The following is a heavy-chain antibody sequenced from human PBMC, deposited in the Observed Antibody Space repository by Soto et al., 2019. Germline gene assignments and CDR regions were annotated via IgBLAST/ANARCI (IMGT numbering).Heavy chain of an antibody. CDR1: GFNFSNYW. Sequence: GGSLRLSCAASGFNFSNYWMHWVRQAPGKGLVWVSRISSDGTSTNYADSVKGRFTISRDNAKHTLYLQMSSLRAEDTAVYYCARGAAVTTKANDYWGQGTLVTVSS. J-gene: IGHJ4*02. CDR2: ISSDGTST. D-gene: IGHD4-4*01. V-gene: IGHV3-74*01. CDR3: ARGAAVTTKANDY.